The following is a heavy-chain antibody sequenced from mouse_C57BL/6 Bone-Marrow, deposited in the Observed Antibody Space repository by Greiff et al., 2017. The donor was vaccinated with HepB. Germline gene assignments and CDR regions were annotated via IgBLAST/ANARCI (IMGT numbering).Heavy chain of an antibody. CDR2: IDPANGNT. Sequence: VQLKQSVAELVRPGASVKLSCTASGFNIKNTYMPWVKQRPEQGLEWIGRIDPANGNTKYAPKFQGKATITADTSSNTAYLQLSSLTSEDTAIYYCAKDSGGFAYWGQGTLVTVSA. CDR3: AKDSGGFAY. D-gene: IGHD1-3*01. J-gene: IGHJ3*01. V-gene: IGHV14-3*01. CDR1: GFNIKNTY.